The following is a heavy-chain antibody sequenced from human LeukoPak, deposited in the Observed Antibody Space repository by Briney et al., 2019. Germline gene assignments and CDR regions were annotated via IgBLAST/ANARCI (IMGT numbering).Heavy chain of an antibody. CDR3: ARPSSLDGSGRYYIDY. D-gene: IGHD3-10*01. Sequence: PGVSLRLSCEVSGFTVSNNYLNWVRQARGKGLEWVSVTHSDGTTYYADSVKGRFTISRDNSKNTLYLQMNSLRDEDTAVYYCARPSSLDGSGRYYIDYWGQGTLVTVSS. CDR1: GFTVSNNY. V-gene: IGHV3-66*01. CDR2: THSDGTT. J-gene: IGHJ4*02.